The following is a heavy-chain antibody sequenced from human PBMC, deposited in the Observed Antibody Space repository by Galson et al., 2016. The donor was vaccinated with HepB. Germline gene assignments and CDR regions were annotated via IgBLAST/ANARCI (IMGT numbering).Heavy chain of an antibody. CDR2: ISWNSGTI. CDR3: AKEIRGYDFWSGYNV. Sequence: LRLSCAASGFKFDDFAMHWVRQGPGKGLEWVSGISWNSGTIDYADSVKGRFTISRDNAKKSLYLQMDSLRPEDTAVYFCAKEIRGYDFWSGYNVWDQGTTVKVS. CDR1: GFKFDDFA. V-gene: IGHV3-9*01. D-gene: IGHD3/OR15-3a*01. J-gene: IGHJ6*02.